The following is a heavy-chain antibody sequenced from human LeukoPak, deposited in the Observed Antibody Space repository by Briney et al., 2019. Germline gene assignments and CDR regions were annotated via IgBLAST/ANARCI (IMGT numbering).Heavy chain of an antibody. V-gene: IGHV3-48*03. J-gene: IGHJ4*02. CDR1: GFTFSSYE. D-gene: IGHD6-19*01. CDR3: ARVELSSGFREKYFDY. CDR2: ISSSGSTI. Sequence: PGGSLRLSCAASGFTFSSYEMNWVRQAPGKGLEWVSYISSSGSTIYYADSVKGRFTISRDNAKNSLYLQMNSLRAEDTAVYYCARVELSSGFREKYFDYWGQGTLVTVSS.